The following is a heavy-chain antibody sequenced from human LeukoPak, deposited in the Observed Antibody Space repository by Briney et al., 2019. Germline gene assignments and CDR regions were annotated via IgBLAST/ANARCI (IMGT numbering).Heavy chain of an antibody. J-gene: IGHJ3*02. CDR1: GGSISSYY. CDR3: ARPKAGYSSTDAFDI. Sequence: NPSETLSLTCTVSGGSISSYYWSWIRQPPGKGLEWIGETNPGGNTNYNPSLKSRVTISVDTSKNQFSLKLSSVTAADTAVYYCARPKAGYSSTDAFDIWGQGTEVTVSS. D-gene: IGHD6-19*01. V-gene: IGHV4-34*01. CDR2: TNPGGNT.